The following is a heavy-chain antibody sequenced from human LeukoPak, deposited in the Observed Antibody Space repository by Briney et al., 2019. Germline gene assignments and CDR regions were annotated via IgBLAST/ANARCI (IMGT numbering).Heavy chain of an antibody. J-gene: IGHJ4*02. Sequence: PGGTLRLSCAASGFTFSSYAMHWVRQAPGKGLEWVAVISYDGSNKYYADSVKGRFTISRDNSKNTLYLQMNSLRAEDTAVYYCARSGIQLWTGYFDYWGQGTPVTGAS. V-gene: IGHV3-30-3*01. D-gene: IGHD5-18*01. CDR2: ISYDGSNK. CDR3: ARSGIQLWTGYFDY. CDR1: GFTFSSYA.